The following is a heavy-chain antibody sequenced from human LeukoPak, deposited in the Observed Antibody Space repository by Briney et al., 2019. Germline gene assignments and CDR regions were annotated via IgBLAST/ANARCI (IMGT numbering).Heavy chain of an antibody. V-gene: IGHV4-39*01. CDR1: GGSISSSSYC. CDR3: ARHQTDIIVVVAAALDY. J-gene: IGHJ4*02. CDR2: IYYSGST. D-gene: IGHD2-15*01. Sequence: SETLSLTCTVSGGSISSSSYCWGWIRQPPGKGLEWIGSIYYSGSTYYNPSLKSRVTISVDTSKNQFSLKLSSVTAADTAVYYCARHQTDIIVVVAAALDYWGQGTLVTVSS.